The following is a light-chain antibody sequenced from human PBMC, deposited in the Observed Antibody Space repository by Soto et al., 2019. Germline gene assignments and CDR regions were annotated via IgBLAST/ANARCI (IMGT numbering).Light chain of an antibody. Sequence: DIQLTQSPSFLSASVGARVTITXRASQGISSFLVWYQQKPGKAPKVLIYAASTLQSGVPSRFSGSGSGTEFTLTVSSLQPEDFATYYCQHYNSYSEAFGQGTKVDIK. V-gene: IGKV1-9*01. J-gene: IGKJ1*01. CDR2: AAS. CDR1: QGISSF. CDR3: QHYNSYSEA.